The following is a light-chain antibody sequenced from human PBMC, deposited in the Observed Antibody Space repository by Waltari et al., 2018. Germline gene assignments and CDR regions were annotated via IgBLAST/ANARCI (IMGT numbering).Light chain of an antibody. CDR2: DVN. Sequence: QSALTQTAAASGSPGQSITISCTGTTSDVGKYNLVSWYQQHPGKAPTLIIYDVNKRPSGGFKPFFCSKSGNTASLTISGLQAADEAEYYCCSYAGSAISVFGGGTKLTVL. CDR1: TSDVGKYNL. V-gene: IGLV2-23*02. J-gene: IGLJ3*02. CDR3: CSYAGSAISV.